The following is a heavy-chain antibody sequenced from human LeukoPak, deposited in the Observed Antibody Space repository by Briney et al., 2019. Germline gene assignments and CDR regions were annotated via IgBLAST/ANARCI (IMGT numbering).Heavy chain of an antibody. D-gene: IGHD5-18*01. V-gene: IGHV3-21*01. Sequence: NSGGSLRLSCAASGFTFSSYSMNWVRQAPGKGLEWVSSISSGSKYIYNADSVKGRFTISRDNAKNSLYLQMYSLRAEDTAVYYCARALSYSYGSMDFWGQGTLVIVSS. J-gene: IGHJ4*02. CDR3: ARALSYSYGSMDF. CDR2: ISSGSKYI. CDR1: GFTFSSYS.